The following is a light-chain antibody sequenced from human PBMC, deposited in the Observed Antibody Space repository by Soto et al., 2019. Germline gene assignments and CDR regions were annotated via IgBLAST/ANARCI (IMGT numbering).Light chain of an antibody. CDR2: AAS. J-gene: IGKJ4*01. Sequence: AIQMTQSPSSLSVSVGDRVTITCRASQGIGNDVGWYQQKPGKAPKLLIYAASSLQSGVPSRFSCSRSGTDFTLTISSLQPEDFATYYCLQDHNYPLTFGGGTKVEIK. V-gene: IGKV1-6*01. CDR3: LQDHNYPLT. CDR1: QGIGND.